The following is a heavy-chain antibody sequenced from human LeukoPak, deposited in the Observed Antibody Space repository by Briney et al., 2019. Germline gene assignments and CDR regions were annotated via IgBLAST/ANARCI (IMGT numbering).Heavy chain of an antibody. CDR1: GFTFSNYE. CDR2: ISSSGSTI. D-gene: IGHD6-19*01. J-gene: IGHJ5*02. CDR3: ARDTAYSSGWDP. Sequence: PGGSLRLSCAASGFTFSNYEMNWVRQAPGKGLERVSYISSSGSTIYYADSVKGRFTISRDNAKNSLYLQMNSLRAEDTAVYYCARDTAYSSGWDPWGQGTLVTVSS. V-gene: IGHV3-48*03.